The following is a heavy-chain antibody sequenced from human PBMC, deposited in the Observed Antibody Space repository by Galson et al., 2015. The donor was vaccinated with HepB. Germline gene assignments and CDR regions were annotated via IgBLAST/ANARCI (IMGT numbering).Heavy chain of an antibody. CDR1: GFTFRSYA. D-gene: IGHD1-26*01. V-gene: IGHV3-30-3*01. J-gene: IGHJ4*02. CDR2: IAYDGSAK. Sequence: SLRLSCAGSGFTFRSYAIHWVRQAPGKGLEWVAVIAYDGSAKVYADSVKGRFTLSRDNSKNTLFLQMNSLRADDTAVYYCASGATLNTKVGSEYWGQGTLVTVSS. CDR3: ASGATLNTKVGSEY.